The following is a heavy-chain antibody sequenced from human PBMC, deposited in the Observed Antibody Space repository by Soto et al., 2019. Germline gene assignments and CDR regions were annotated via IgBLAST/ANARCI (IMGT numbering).Heavy chain of an antibody. D-gene: IGHD6-6*01. CDR3: ERPISSIAAFDI. V-gene: IGHV4-59*01. Sequence: PSETLSLTCIVSGGSISSYYWNWIRQAPGKGLEWIGYFYYSGITNYNPSLKSRVTISVDTSKNQFSLKLTSVTAADTAVYYCERPISSIAAFDIWGQGTMVTVSS. CDR2: FYYSGIT. J-gene: IGHJ3*02. CDR1: GGSISSYY.